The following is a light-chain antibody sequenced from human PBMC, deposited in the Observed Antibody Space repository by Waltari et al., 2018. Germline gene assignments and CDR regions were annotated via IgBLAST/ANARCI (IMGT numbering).Light chain of an antibody. CDR1: SSDVGGYTY. J-gene: IGLJ2*01. CDR2: DVT. CDR3: SSYTSSGTFVV. Sequence: QSALTQPASVSGSPGQSITISCTGTSSDVGGYTYVSWYQQHPGKAPKLMIYDVTGRPSGVSNRFSGSKSGNTASLTISGLQAEDEADYYCSSYTSSGTFVVFGGGTKLTVL. V-gene: IGLV2-14*03.